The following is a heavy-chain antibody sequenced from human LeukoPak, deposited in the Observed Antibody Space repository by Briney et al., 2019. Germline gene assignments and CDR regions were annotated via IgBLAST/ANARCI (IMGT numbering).Heavy chain of an antibody. CDR2: IIPIFGTA. CDR1: GGTFSSYA. CDR3: ARDRDYDYVWGSPRHYFDY. Sequence: SVKVSCKASGGTFSSYAISWVRQAPGQGLEWMGGIIPIFGTANHTQKFQGRVTITADESTSTAYMELSSLRSEDTAVYYCARDRDYDYVWGSPRHYFDYWGQGTLVTVSS. V-gene: IGHV1-69*13. D-gene: IGHD3-16*01. J-gene: IGHJ4*02.